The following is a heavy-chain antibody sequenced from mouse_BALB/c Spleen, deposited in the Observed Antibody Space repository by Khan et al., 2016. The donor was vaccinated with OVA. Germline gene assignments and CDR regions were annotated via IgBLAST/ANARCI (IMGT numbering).Heavy chain of an antibody. D-gene: IGHD6-1*01. CDR3: ARCSVPYYAMDH. CDR2: IWPGGST. J-gene: IGHJ4*01. V-gene: IGHV2-9*02. CDR1: GFSLTSYG. Sequence: VPPHYSGPGLVAPSQRLSIPRTVPGFSLTSYGVNWVRQPPGKGLEWLGVIWPGGSTNYNSALMSRLSISKANSKSHVFLKMNSLQTEDTANYYCARCSVPYYAMDHWGQGTSITVSS.